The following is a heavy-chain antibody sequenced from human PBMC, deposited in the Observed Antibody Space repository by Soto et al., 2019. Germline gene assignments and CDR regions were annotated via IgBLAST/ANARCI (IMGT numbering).Heavy chain of an antibody. V-gene: IGHV3-23*01. CDR1: GFTFSSYA. Sequence: EVQLLESGGGLVQPGGSLRLSCTPSGFTFSSYAMNWVRQAPGKGLEWVSAITASGGTRYYADSVKGRFTISRDNSKNTLYLQMNSLRAEDTAIYYCAKGPLGAVAGTDRYFYYRGQGTLVTVSS. D-gene: IGHD6-19*01. J-gene: IGHJ4*02. CDR2: ITASGGTR. CDR3: AKGPLGAVAGTDRYFYY.